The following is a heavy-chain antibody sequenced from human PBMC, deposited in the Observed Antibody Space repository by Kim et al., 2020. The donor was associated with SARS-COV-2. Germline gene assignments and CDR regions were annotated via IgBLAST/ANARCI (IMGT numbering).Heavy chain of an antibody. Sequence: GGSLRLSCTASGFTFGDYAMSWVRQAPGKGLEWVGFIRSKAYGGTTEYAESVKGRFTISRDDSKSIAYLQMNSLKTEDTAVYYCTRDTLLGYCSSTSCSVGFDPWGQGTLVTVSS. V-gene: IGHV3-49*04. D-gene: IGHD2-2*01. CDR2: IRSKAYGGTT. J-gene: IGHJ5*02. CDR1: GFTFGDYA. CDR3: TRDTLLGYCSSTSCSVGFDP.